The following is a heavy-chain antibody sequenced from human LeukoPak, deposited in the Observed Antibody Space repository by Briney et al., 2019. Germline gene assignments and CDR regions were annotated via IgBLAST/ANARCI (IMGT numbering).Heavy chain of an antibody. CDR1: GFTFSSYS. CDR3: ARVSYYDSSGYYFLSYVDY. CDR2: ISSSSTVI. V-gene: IGHV3-48*01. J-gene: IGHJ4*02. Sequence: GGSLRLSCAASGFTFSSYSMNWVRQAPGKGLEWVSYISSSSTVIYYADSVKGRFTISRDNAKNSLFLQLNSLRAEDTAVYYCARVSYYDSSGYYFLSYVDYWGQGTLVTVSS. D-gene: IGHD3-22*01.